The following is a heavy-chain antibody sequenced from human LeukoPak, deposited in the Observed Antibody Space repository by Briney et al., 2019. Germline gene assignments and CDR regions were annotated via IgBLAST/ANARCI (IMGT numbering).Heavy chain of an antibody. D-gene: IGHD6-19*01. CDR3: ASTKQWLAFDI. Sequence: PSETLSLTCTVSGDSISSYYWSWIRLAPAKGLEWIGNVHNNVNTNYNPALKSRATILIDTSKNQFSLKLSSMTAADTAVYYCASTKQWLAFDIWGQGTTVTVSS. CDR2: VHNNVNT. J-gene: IGHJ3*02. CDR1: GDSISSYY. V-gene: IGHV4-59*01.